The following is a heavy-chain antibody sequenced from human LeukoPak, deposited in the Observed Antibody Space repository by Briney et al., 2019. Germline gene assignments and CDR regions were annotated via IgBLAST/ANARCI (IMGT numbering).Heavy chain of an antibody. CDR1: GGSFSGYY. CDR3: ARSGLGMVIIRHNWFDP. CDR2: INHSGST. D-gene: IGHD3-3*01. V-gene: IGHV4-34*01. Sequence: SETLSLTCAVYGGSFSGYYWSWIRQPPGKGLEWIGEINHSGSTNYNPSLKSRVTISVDTSKNQFSLKLSSVTAADTAVYYCARSGLGMVIIRHNWFDPWGQGTLVTVSS. J-gene: IGHJ5*02.